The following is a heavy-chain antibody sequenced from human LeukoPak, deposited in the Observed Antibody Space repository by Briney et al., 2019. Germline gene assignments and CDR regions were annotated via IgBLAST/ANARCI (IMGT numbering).Heavy chain of an antibody. CDR2: ISGSGGST. J-gene: IGHJ4*02. CDR1: GLSFSSSA. Sequence: PGGSLRLSCAASGLSFSSSAMSWDRQAPGKGLEWVSAISGSGGSTYYADSVKGRFTISRDNSKNTLYLQMNSLRADDKAIYYCASGRGYYDYWGQGTLVTVSS. V-gene: IGHV3-23*01. CDR3: ASGRGYYDY. D-gene: IGHD3-22*01.